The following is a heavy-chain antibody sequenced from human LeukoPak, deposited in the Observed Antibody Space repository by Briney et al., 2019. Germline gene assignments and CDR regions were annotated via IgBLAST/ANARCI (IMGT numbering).Heavy chain of an antibody. CDR2: VHYSGSI. Sequence: SETLSLTCAVFGGSFSGYYWSWVRPPPGKGREWSGEVHYSGSINDNTSLERRVTISVEASKSECSLKLTSVTAADTAMYYCARGVDSAKVGYWGQGTLVTVSS. CDR3: ARGVDSAKVGY. J-gene: IGHJ4*02. CDR1: GGSFSGYY. V-gene: IGHV4-34*01. D-gene: IGHD3-3*01.